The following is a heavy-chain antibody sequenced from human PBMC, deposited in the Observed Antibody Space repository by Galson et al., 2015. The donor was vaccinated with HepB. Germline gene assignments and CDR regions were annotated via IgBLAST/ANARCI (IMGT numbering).Heavy chain of an antibody. CDR3: ARDPLARDPYRELLGGYFDL. Sequence: SLRLSCAASGFTFSSYGMHWVRQAPGKGLEWVAVIWYDGSNKNYADSVKGRFTISRDNPKNTLYLEMNSLRAEDTAVYYCARDPLARDPYRELLGGYFDLWGRGTLVTVSS. CDR2: IWYDGSNK. D-gene: IGHD1-26*01. CDR1: GFTFSSYG. V-gene: IGHV3-33*08. J-gene: IGHJ2*01.